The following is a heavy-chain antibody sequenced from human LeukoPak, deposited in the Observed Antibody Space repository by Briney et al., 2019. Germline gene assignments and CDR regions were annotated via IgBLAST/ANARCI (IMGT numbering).Heavy chain of an antibody. CDR1: GGSISSGGYS. V-gene: IGHV4-30-2*01. J-gene: IGHJ4*02. CDR3: ARGRGVRGLDY. Sequence: PSETLSLTCAVSGGSISSGGYSWSWIRQPPGKGLEWIGYIYHSGSTYYNPSLKSRVTISVDRSKNQFSLKLSSVTAADTAVYYCARGRGVRGLDYWGQGTLVTVSS. D-gene: IGHD3-10*01. CDR2: IYHSGST.